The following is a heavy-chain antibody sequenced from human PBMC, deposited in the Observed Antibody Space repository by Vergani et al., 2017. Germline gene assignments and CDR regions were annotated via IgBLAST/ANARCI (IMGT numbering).Heavy chain of an antibody. J-gene: IGHJ4*02. CDR2: MNLNSGNT. Sequence: QVQLVQSGAEVKKPGASVKVSCKASGYTFTSYEHNWVRQGTGQWVEWMGWMNLNSGNTGYAQKFQGRVNMTRNTSISTAYMELSSLRSEDTAVYYCAREDDILTGPTFWGQGTLVTVSS. D-gene: IGHD3-9*01. CDR1: GYTFTSYE. CDR3: AREDDILTGPTF. V-gene: IGHV1-8*01.